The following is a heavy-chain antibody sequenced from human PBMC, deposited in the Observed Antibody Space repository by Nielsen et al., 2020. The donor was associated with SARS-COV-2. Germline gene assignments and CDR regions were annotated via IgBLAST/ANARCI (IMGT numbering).Heavy chain of an antibody. J-gene: IGHJ4*02. Sequence: SATLSLTCAVYGGSFSGYYWSWIRQPPGKGLEWIGEINHSGSTNYNPSLKSRVTISVDTSKNQFSLKLSSVTAADTAVYYCARVPWRHYFDYWGQGTLVTVSS. D-gene: IGHD6-25*01. CDR3: ARVPWRHYFDY. CDR2: INHSGST. V-gene: IGHV4-34*01. CDR1: GGSFSGYY.